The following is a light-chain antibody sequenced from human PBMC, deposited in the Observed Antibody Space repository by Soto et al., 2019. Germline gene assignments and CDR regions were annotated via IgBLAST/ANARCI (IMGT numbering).Light chain of an antibody. Sequence: ETVMTQSPVTLSVSPWDTATLSCRASQRVSSHLAWYQQKPGQAPRLLIYAASTRATGIPVRFSGSGSGTDFTLTISSLQPEDFATYYCHQLNNYPLTFGGGTKVDIK. J-gene: IGKJ4*01. CDR2: AAS. V-gene: IGKV3-15*01. CDR1: QRVSSH. CDR3: HQLNNYPLT.